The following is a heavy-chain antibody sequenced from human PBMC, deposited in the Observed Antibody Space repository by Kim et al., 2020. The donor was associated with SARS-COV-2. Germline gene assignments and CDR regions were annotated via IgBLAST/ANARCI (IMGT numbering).Heavy chain of an antibody. CDR1: GFTFSSYA. D-gene: IGHD6-13*01. V-gene: IGHV3-30-3*01. Sequence: GGSLRLSCAASGFTFSSYAMHWVRQAPGKGLEWVAVISYDGSNKYYADSVKGRFTISRDNSKNTLYLQMNSLRAEDTAVYYCARDRSRQLVAGENWFDPWGQGTLVTVSS. CDR3: ARDRSRQLVAGENWFDP. J-gene: IGHJ5*02. CDR2: ISYDGSNK.